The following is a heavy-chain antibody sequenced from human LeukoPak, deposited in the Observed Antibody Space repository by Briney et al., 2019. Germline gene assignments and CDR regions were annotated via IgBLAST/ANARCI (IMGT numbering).Heavy chain of an antibody. CDR1: GLTFSIDA. Sequence: GSLRLSCAASGLTFSIDAMSWVRQAPGKGLEWVSSIIGSGSSTKYADSVKGRLTISRDNSKNTLYLQRNSLRAERTGVYYRAKVPHTAVRRSWYGGASWGAGDLVSVSS. V-gene: IGHV3-23*01. J-gene: IGHJ5*02. CDR3: AKVPHTAVRRSWYGGAS. CDR2: IIGSGSST. D-gene: IGHD6-13*01.